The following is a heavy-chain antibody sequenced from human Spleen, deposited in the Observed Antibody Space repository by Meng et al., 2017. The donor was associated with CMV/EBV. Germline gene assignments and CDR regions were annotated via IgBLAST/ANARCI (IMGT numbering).Heavy chain of an antibody. J-gene: IGHJ4*02. V-gene: IGHV4-39*07. CDR3: ARDLTAGTPDY. CDR2: IYYSGST. D-gene: IGHD6-19*01. CDR1: GGSISSSSYY. Sequence: CTVSGGSISSSSYYWGWIRQPPGKGLEWIGSIYYSGSTYYNPSLKSRVTISVDTSKNQFSLKLSSVTAADTAVYYCARDLTAGTPDYWGQGTLVTVSS.